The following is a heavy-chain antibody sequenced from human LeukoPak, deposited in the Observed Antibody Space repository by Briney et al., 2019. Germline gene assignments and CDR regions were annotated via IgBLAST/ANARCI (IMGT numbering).Heavy chain of an antibody. V-gene: IGHV3-30*02. CDR1: GFSFSSYG. J-gene: IGHJ6*03. Sequence: GGSLRLSCAGSGFSFSSYGMHWVRQAPGKGLEWMAFIRSDGSNKYYADSVKGRFTISRDNAKNSLYLQMNSLRAEDTAVYYCARDLAYYYYMDVWGKGTTVTVSS. CDR3: ARDLAYYYYMDV. CDR2: IRSDGSNK.